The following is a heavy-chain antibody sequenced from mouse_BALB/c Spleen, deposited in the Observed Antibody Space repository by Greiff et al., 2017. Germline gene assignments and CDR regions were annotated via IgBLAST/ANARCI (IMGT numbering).Heavy chain of an antibody. CDR1: GYTFTSYT. CDR3: AKLGRRYYFDY. Sequence: VQLQQSAAELARPGASVKMSCKASGYTFTSYTMHWVKQRPGQGLEWIGYINPSIGDTEYNQKFKDKTTLNADKSSSTAYMQLSSLTSEDSAVYYCAKLGRRYYFDYWGQGTTLTVSS. V-gene: IGHV1-4*02. D-gene: IGHD4-1*01. J-gene: IGHJ2*01. CDR2: INPSIGDT.